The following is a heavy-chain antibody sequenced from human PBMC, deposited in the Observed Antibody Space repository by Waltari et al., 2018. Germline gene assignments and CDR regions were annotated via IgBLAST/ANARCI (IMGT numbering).Heavy chain of an antibody. V-gene: IGHV3-21*01. CDR1: GLSFSSYD. CDR2: ISGSGRSYI. CDR3: TRDLYGGGGDYFDP. Sequence: DVQLVESGGGLVKPGGALRLSCAASGLSFSSYDMNWVRWAPGGGLGWVSSISGSGRSYIFDTDSVKSRFTISIDNAKNSLFLQMNSLRAEDTAVYYCTRDLYGGGGDYFDPWGQGTLVTVSS. D-gene: IGHD6-19*01. J-gene: IGHJ4*02.